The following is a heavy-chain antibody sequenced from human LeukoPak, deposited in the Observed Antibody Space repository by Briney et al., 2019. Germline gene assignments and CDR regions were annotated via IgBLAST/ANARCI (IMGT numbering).Heavy chain of an antibody. J-gene: IGHJ4*02. CDR1: GDTLTSFG. Sequence: ASVKVSCKASGDTLTSFGISCVRQAPGQGLEWMGWISADNGNTNYAQKLQGRVTFTTDTSTSTAYMEQRSLISDDQAVYYCVSGRPNVYTSNWCPFDIWGQGALVTVSS. V-gene: IGHV1-18*01. CDR2: ISADNGNT. D-gene: IGHD6-13*01. CDR3: VSGRPNVYTSNWCPFDI.